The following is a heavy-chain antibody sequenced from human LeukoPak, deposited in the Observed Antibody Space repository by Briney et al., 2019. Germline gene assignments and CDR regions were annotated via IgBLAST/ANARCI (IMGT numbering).Heavy chain of an antibody. CDR2: ISSSSSYI. CDR1: GFTFSSYS. J-gene: IGHJ4*02. V-gene: IGHV3-21*01. CDR3: ARKTDDCSSTSCPPDY. Sequence: GGSLRLSCAASGFTFSSYSMNWVRQAPGKGLEWVSSISSSSSYIYYADSVKGRFTISRDNAKNSLYLQMNSLRAEDTAVYYCARKTDDCSSTSCPPDYWGQGTLVTVSS. D-gene: IGHD2-2*01.